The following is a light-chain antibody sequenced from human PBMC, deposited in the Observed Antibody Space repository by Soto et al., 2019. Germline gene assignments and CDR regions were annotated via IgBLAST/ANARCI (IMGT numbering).Light chain of an antibody. J-gene: IGKJ4*01. Sequence: DIQMTQSPSTLSASVGDRVTITCRASQSISSWLVWYQQKLGKAPKLLIYKASSLERGVPSRFSGSRSGTEFTLTISSLQPDDFATYYCQQYNSYPRTFGGGTKVEIK. CDR3: QQYNSYPRT. CDR2: KAS. CDR1: QSISSW. V-gene: IGKV1-5*03.